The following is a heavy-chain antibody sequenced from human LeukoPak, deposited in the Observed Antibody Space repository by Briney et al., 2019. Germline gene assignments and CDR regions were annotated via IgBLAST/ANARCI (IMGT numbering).Heavy chain of an antibody. CDR3: ARERKSMVRELMGNWFDP. Sequence: SQTLSLTCTVSGGSISSGGYYWSWIRQHPGKGLEWIGYIYYSGSTYYNPSLKSRVTISVDTSKNQFSLKLSSVSAADTAVYYCARERKSMVRELMGNWFDPWGQGTLVTVSS. V-gene: IGHV4-31*03. D-gene: IGHD3-10*01. CDR1: GGSISSGGYY. J-gene: IGHJ5*02. CDR2: IYYSGST.